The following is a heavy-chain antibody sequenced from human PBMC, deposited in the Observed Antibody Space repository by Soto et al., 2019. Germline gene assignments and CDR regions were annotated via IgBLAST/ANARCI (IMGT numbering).Heavy chain of an antibody. Sequence: QLQLQESGPGLVKPSETLSLTCTVSGGSISSSSYYWGWIRQPPGKGLEWIGSIYYTGSTYYNPSLKSRVTISFDTSKNLFSLKLSSVTAADTAVYYCARRLGSCSGGMCYSLSSFDYWGQGTLVTVSS. J-gene: IGHJ4*02. CDR3: ARRLGSCSGGMCYSLSSFDY. CDR1: GGSISSSSYY. D-gene: IGHD2-15*01. CDR2: IYYTGST. V-gene: IGHV4-39*01.